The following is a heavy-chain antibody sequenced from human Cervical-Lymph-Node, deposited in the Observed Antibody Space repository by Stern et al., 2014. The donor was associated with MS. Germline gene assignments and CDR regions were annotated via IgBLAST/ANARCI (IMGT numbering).Heavy chain of an antibody. CDR2: INPNSGGT. Sequence: QVQLVQSGAEVKKPGASVKVSCKASGYPFTGHYINWVRQAPGQGLEWMGRINPNSGGTDYAQKFQGRVTMTRDTSISTTYIELSSLRSDDTAVYYCARDEGRGNYYDSSGSFVYWGQGSLVTVSS. CDR1: GYPFTGHY. D-gene: IGHD3-22*01. V-gene: IGHV1-2*06. J-gene: IGHJ4*02. CDR3: ARDEGRGNYYDSSGSFVY.